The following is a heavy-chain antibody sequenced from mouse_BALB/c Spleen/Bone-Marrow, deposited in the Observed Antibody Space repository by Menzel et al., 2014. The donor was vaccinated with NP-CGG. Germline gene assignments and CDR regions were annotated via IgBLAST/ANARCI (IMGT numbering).Heavy chain of an antibody. CDR2: IFPGDSTT. CDR1: GNTFTSXD. CDR3: VRSRLRDWYFDV. Sequence: QVQLQQSGVELVKPGASVKLSCKASGNTFTSXDXNWVXQRPEXGLEWIGWIFPGDSTTKYNEKFKGKATLSTDKSSSTVHMQLSRLTSEDSALYFCVRSRLRDWYFDVWGAGTTVTISS. J-gene: IGHJ1*01. V-gene: IGHV1S56*01. D-gene: IGHD1-2*01.